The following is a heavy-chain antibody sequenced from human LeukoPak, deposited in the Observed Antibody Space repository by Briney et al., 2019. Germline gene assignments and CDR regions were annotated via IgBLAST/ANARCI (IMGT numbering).Heavy chain of an antibody. Sequence: GGSLRLSCAASGLTFDDYAMHWVRQAPGKGLEWVSGISWNSGSIGYADSVKGRFTISRDNAKNSLYLQMNSLRAEDTALYYCAKDRFRYYDSSAFDYWGQGTLVTVSS. CDR1: GLTFDDYA. V-gene: IGHV3-9*01. CDR3: AKDRFRYYDSSAFDY. CDR2: ISWNSGSI. J-gene: IGHJ4*02. D-gene: IGHD3-22*01.